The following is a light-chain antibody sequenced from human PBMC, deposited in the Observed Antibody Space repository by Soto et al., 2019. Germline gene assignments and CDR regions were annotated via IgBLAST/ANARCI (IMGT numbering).Light chain of an antibody. CDR3: QQYDNLPIT. V-gene: IGKV1-33*01. CDR2: DAS. J-gene: IGKJ5*01. Sequence: DIQMTQSPSSLSASVGDRVTITCQASQDISNYLNWYQQKPGKAPKLLIYDASNLKTGVPSRFSGSGSGTDFTFTISSLQPEDIATYYCQQYDNLPITFGQGTRLAIK. CDR1: QDISNY.